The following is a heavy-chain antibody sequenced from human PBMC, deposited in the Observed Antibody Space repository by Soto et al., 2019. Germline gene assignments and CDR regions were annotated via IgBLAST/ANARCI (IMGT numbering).Heavy chain of an antibody. CDR1: GGSISSYY. Sequence: PSETLSLTCTVSGGSISSYYWSWIRQPPGKGLEWIGYIYYSGSTNYNPSLKSRVTISVDTSKNQFSLKLSSVTAADTAVYYCAREAGYSSGWYYFDYWGQGTLVTSPQ. CDR2: IYYSGST. V-gene: IGHV4-59*01. CDR3: AREAGYSSGWYYFDY. J-gene: IGHJ4*02. D-gene: IGHD6-19*01.